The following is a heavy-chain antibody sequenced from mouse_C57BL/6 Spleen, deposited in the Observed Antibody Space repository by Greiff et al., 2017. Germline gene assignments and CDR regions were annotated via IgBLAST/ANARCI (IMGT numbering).Heavy chain of an antibody. CDR3: ARHEGGFTTVVAPFAY. CDR1: GYTFTEYT. V-gene: IGHV1-62-2*01. Sequence: VKLQESGAELVKPGASVKLSCKASGYTFTEYTIHWVKQRSGQGLEWIGWFYPGSGSIKYNEKFKDKATLTADKSSSTVYMELSRLTSEDSAVYFCARHEGGFTTVVAPFAYWGQGTLVTVSA. J-gene: IGHJ3*01. CDR2: FYPGSGSI. D-gene: IGHD1-1*01.